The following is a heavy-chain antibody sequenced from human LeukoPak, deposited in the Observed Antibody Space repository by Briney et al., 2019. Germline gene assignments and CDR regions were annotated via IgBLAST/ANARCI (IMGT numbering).Heavy chain of an antibody. Sequence: SQTLSLTCTVSGGSISSGGYYWSWIRQHPGKGLEWIGYIYYSGSTYYNPSLKSRVTISVDTSKNQFSLKLSSVTAADTAVYYCARQGSVAATRGFFDYWGQGTLVTVSS. J-gene: IGHJ4*02. CDR2: IYYSGST. D-gene: IGHD2-15*01. CDR3: ARQGSVAATRGFFDY. CDR1: GGSISSGGYY. V-gene: IGHV4-31*03.